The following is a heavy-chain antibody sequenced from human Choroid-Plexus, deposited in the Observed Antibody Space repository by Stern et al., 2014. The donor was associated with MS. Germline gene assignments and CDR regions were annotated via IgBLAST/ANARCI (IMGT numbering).Heavy chain of an antibody. Sequence: VQLVESGGGVAQPGRPLILSRSASGFTFSPFGMHWVPQAPGKGLEWVALISYDGSDKYYADSVKGRFTIFRDNSKNTLYMHMNSLRAEDTAVYYCAKDRQWSTYFFDYWGQGSLVTVSS. V-gene: IGHV3-30*18. J-gene: IGHJ4*02. CDR3: AKDRQWSTYFFDY. D-gene: IGHD2-15*01. CDR1: GFTFSPFG. CDR2: ISYDGSDK.